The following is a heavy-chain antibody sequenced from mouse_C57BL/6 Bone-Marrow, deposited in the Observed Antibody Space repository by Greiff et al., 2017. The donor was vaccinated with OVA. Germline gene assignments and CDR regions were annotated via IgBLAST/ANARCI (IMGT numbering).Heavy chain of an antibody. CDR1: GYSFTDYN. D-gene: IGHD1-1*01. J-gene: IGHJ1*03. CDR3: ARIHYYGSTHWYFDV. V-gene: IGHV1-39*01. Sequence: VQLQQSGPELVKPGASVKISCKASGYSFTDYNMNWVKQSNGKSLEWIGVLNPNYGTTSYNQKFKGKATLTVDQSSSTAYMQLNSMTSEDSAVYNCARIHYYGSTHWYFDVWGTGTTVTVSS. CDR2: LNPNYGTT.